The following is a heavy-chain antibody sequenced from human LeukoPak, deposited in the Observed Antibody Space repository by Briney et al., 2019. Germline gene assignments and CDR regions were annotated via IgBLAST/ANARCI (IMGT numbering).Heavy chain of an antibody. CDR2: TYYRSKWYN. V-gene: IGHV6-1*01. CDR1: GDSVSSNGAA. CDR3: ARDLSYYFDL. D-gene: IGHD2-15*01. Sequence: SQTLAVTCAISGDSVSSNGAAGSWIRQSPSRGLEWLGRTYYRSKWYNDYAVSVKSRITINPDTSKNQFSLQLNSVTPEDTAVYYCARDLSYYFDLWGQGTLVTVSS. J-gene: IGHJ4*02.